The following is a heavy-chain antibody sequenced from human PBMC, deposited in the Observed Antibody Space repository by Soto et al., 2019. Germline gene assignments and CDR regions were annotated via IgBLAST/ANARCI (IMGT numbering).Heavy chain of an antibody. CDR1: AYTFTSYH. D-gene: IGHD2-2*01. CDR2: INAFDDDT. J-gene: IGHJ3*02. CDR3: ARKLYRRAFDI. V-gene: IGHV1-18*04. Sequence: QAQLEQSGPEVKRPGASLKVSCKASAYTFTSYHISWVRQAPGQGLEWIGWINAFDDDTNYSQKFQERVTMTAHKSTDPAHLDLSSLGSDYTAIYYCARKLYRRAFDIWGQGTMVTVSS.